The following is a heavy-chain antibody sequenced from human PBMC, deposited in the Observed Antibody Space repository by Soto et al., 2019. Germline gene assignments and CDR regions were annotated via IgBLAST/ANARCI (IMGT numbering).Heavy chain of an antibody. J-gene: IGHJ4*02. D-gene: IGHD3-10*01. CDR3: ARGLDYGSGSFDY. CDR2: INHSGST. V-gene: IGHV4-34*01. CDR1: GGSFSGYY. Sequence: SETLSLTCAVYGGSFSGYYWSWIRQPPGKGLEWIGEINHSGSTNYNPSLKSRVTISVDTSKNQFSLKLSSVTAADKAVYYCARGLDYGSGSFDYWGQGTLVTVSS.